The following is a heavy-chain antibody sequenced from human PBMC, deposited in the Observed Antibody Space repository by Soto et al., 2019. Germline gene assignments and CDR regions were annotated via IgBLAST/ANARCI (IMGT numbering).Heavy chain of an antibody. D-gene: IGHD3-3*01. CDR2: ISGSGGST. J-gene: IGHJ4*02. V-gene: IGHV3-23*01. CDR3: AKDVRFLEWLFDY. CDR1: GFTFSSYA. Sequence: GGSLRLSCAASGFTFSSYAMSWVRQAPGKGLEWVSAISGSGGSTYYADSVKGRFTISRDNSKNTLYLQMNSLRAEDTAVYYSAKDVRFLEWLFDYWGQGTLVTVSS.